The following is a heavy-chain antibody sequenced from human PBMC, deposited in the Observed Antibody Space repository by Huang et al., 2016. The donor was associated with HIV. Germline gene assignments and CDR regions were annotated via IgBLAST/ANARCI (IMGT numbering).Heavy chain of an antibody. CDR3: ARGVGNSNRGFDI. V-gene: IGHV1-69*13. Sequence: QVQLLQSGAEMKKSGSSVKVSCKASGGTVSSFSFTWVRRAPGHGLEWMGGVIPLQDTKDREQKFRGRVTVTADESTNTCFMERSGLTSQDTAVYYCARGVGNSNRGFDIWGQGTLVTVS. CDR1: GGTVSSFS. J-gene: IGHJ4*02. D-gene: IGHD5-18*01. CDR2: VIPLQDTK.